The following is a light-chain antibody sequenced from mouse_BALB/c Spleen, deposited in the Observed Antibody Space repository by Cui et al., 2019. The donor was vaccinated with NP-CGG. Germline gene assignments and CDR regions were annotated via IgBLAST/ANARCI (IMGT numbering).Light chain of an antibody. V-gene: IGLV1*01. Sequence: QAVVTQESALTTSPGETVTLTCRSSTGTITTSNYANWVQEKPDHLFTGLIGGTNNRAPGVPARFSGSLIGDKAAFTITGAQTEDEAIYFCALLYSNHWVFGGGTKLTVL. CDR2: GTN. J-gene: IGLJ1*01. CDR1: TGTITTSNY. CDR3: ALLYSNHWV.